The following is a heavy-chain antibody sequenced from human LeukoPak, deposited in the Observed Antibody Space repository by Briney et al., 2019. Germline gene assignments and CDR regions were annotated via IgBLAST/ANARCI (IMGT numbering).Heavy chain of an antibody. CDR3: ARVCSRAGCCLGMDV. Sequence: GGSLRLSCAASGFTFGTYWMHWVRQAPGKGLVWVSRVNSDGTNTDYADSVRGRFTISRDNAKNTLYLQMNSLRAEDTAVYYCARVCSRAGCCLGMDVWGQGTTVTVSS. V-gene: IGHV3-74*01. J-gene: IGHJ6*02. CDR2: VNSDGTNT. CDR1: GFTFGTYW. D-gene: IGHD2-2*01.